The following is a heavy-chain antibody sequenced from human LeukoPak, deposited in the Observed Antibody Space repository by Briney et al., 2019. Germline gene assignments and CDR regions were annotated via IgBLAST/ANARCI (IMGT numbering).Heavy chain of an antibody. CDR1: GYTFTSYY. CDR2: INPSGGST. V-gene: IGHV1-46*01. J-gene: IGHJ4*02. CDR3: ARRPPYSGSYSWFDY. D-gene: IGHD1-26*01. Sequence: ASVKVSCKASGYTFTSYYMHWVRQAPGQGLEWMGIINPSGGSTSYAQKFQGRVTMTRDTSTSTVYMELSSLRSEDAAVYYCARRPPYSGSYSWFDYWGQGTLVTVSS.